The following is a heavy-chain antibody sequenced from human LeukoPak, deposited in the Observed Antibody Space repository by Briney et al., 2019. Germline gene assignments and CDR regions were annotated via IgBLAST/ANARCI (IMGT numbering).Heavy chain of an antibody. J-gene: IGHJ4*01. CDR1: GFTFSSYW. CDR2: INGDGNTI. D-gene: IGHD1-26*01. CDR3: ARGKSGSYGLEDY. Sequence: GGSLRLSCAASGFTFSSYWMHWVRHAPGKGLVWVSRINGDGNTINYADSVRGRFTISRDNAKNTLYLQMNSLRAEDTAVYYCARGKSGSYGLEDYLSHGTLVTVSS. V-gene: IGHV3-74*01.